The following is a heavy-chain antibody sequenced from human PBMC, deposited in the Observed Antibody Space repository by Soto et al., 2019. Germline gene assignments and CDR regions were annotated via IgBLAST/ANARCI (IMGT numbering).Heavy chain of an antibody. Sequence: GESLKISCKGSGYSFTSYWIGWVRQMPGKGLEWMGIIYPGDSDTRYSRSFQGQVTISADKSISTAYLQWSSLKASDTAMYYCARRKYDFWSGYYMSRDLNWFDPWGQGTLVTVSS. J-gene: IGHJ5*02. CDR3: ARRKYDFWSGYYMSRDLNWFDP. CDR1: GYSFTSYW. CDR2: IYPGDSDT. D-gene: IGHD3-3*01. V-gene: IGHV5-51*01.